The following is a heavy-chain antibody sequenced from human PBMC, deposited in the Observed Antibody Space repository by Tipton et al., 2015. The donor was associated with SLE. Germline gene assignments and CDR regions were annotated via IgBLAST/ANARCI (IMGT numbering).Heavy chain of an antibody. D-gene: IGHD6-13*01. J-gene: IGHJ4*02. CDR2: IYSGGST. Sequence: SLRLSCAASGFTVSSNYMSWVRQAPGKGLEWVSVIYSGGSTYYADYVKGRLTISRANSKNTLYLQMNSLRAEDTAVYYCARALAAGKDCWGQGTPVTVSP. V-gene: IGHV3-66*02. CDR3: ARALAAGKDC. CDR1: GFTVSSNY.